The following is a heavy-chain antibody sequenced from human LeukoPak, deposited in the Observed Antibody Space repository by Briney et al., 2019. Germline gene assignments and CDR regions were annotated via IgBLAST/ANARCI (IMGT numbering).Heavy chain of an antibody. D-gene: IGHD1-1*01. CDR3: ARRISSWNVYIDK. CDR2: IYSSGTT. J-gene: IGHJ4*02. CDR1: GGSLSGYY. V-gene: IGHV4-4*08. Sequence: PSETLSLTCTVSGGSLSGYYWSWIRQTPGEGLEWIGYIYSSGTTNYNRYLQSRVIISLDTPKNQFSLRLTSVTAADTAMYFCARRISSWNVYIDKWGQGIQVTVSS.